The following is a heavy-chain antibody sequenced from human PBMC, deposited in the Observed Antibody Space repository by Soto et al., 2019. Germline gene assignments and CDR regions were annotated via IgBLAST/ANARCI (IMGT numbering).Heavy chain of an antibody. CDR1: GGSFSGYY. Sequence: QVQLQQWGAGLLKPSETLSLTCAVYGGSFSGYYWSWIRQPPGKGLEWIGEINHSGSTNYNPSLKSRVTISVDTSKNQFSLKLSSVTAADTAVYYCARMVAATPGDWFDPWGQGTLVTVSS. CDR2: INHSGST. J-gene: IGHJ5*02. V-gene: IGHV4-34*01. D-gene: IGHD2-15*01. CDR3: ARMVAATPGDWFDP.